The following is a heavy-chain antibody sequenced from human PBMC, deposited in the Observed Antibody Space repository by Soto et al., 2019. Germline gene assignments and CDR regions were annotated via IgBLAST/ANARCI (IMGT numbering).Heavy chain of an antibody. CDR2: ISAANGDT. J-gene: IGHJ5*02. CDR1: GYTFTSYG. V-gene: IGHV1-3*01. Sequence: ASVKVSCKASGYTFTSYGIHWVRQALGQRLEWMGWISAANGDTKYSPKFQGRVTITRDTSASTAYMELSSLRSEDTAVYYCVRRHVSATGIDWFDPWGQGTLVTVSS. CDR3: VRRHVSATGIDWFDP. D-gene: IGHD6-13*01.